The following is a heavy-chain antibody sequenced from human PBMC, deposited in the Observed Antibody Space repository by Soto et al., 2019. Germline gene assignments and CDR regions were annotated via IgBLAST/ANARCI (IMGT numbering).Heavy chain of an antibody. J-gene: IGHJ4*02. CDR2: ISVYNGNT. V-gene: IGHV1-18*01. CDR1: GYTFNSYG. CDR3: GRDISSRDSSGYLVGY. Sequence: QVQLVQSGAEVKKPGASVKVSCKASGYTFNSYGISWVRQAPGQGLEWMGWISVYNGNTNYAQKYQGRVTMTTDTSTSTAYMDLRSLRSDDTAVYYCGRDISSRDSSGYLVGYWGQGTLVTVSS. D-gene: IGHD3-22*01.